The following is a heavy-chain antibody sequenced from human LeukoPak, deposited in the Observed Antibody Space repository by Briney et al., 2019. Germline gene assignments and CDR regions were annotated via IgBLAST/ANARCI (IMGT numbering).Heavy chain of an antibody. J-gene: IGHJ4*02. CDR3: TTRLLITMVRGVIIEGALHDY. D-gene: IGHD3-10*01. Sequence: GGSLRLSCAASGFTFSNAWMSWVRQAPGKGLEWVGRIKSKTDGGTTDYAAPVKGRFTISRDDSKNTLYLQMNSLKTEDTAVYSCTTRLLITMVRGVIIEGALHDYWGQGTLVTVSS. CDR2: IKSKTDGGTT. CDR1: GFTFSNAW. V-gene: IGHV3-15*01.